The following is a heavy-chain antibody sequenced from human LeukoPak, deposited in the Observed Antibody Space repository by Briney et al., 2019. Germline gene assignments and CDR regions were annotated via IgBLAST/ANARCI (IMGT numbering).Heavy chain of an antibody. CDR3: ASVGELHYYYYYGMDV. D-gene: IGHD1-26*01. CDR1: GGTFSSYA. CDR2: IIPIFGTA. Sequence: SVKVSCKASGGTFSSYAISWVRQAPGQGLEWMGGIIPIFGTANYAQKFQGRVTITADESTSTAYMELSSLRSEDTAVYYCASVGELHYYYYYGMDVWGQGTTVTVSS. V-gene: IGHV1-69*13. J-gene: IGHJ6*02.